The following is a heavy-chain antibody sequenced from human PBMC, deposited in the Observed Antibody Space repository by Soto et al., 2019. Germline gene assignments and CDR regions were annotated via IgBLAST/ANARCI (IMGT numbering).Heavy chain of an antibody. CDR2: IYYSGST. CDR1: GGSISSGDYY. CDR3: ASWSGSYRGGWFDP. Sequence: ASETLSLTCTVSGGSISSGDYYWSWIRQPPGKGLEWIGYIYYSGSTYYNPSLKSRVTISVDTSKNQFSLKLSSVTAADTAVYYCASWSGSYRGGWFDPWGQGTLVTVSS. D-gene: IGHD1-26*01. V-gene: IGHV4-30-4*01. J-gene: IGHJ5*02.